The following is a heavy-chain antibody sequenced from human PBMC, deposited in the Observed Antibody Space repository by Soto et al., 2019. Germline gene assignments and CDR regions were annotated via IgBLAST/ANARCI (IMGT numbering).Heavy chain of an antibody. D-gene: IGHD6-6*01. Sequence: XGTLSLTCAVSGECFSDYYWSWIRQPPGKRLEWIGEINHSGSTNHNPSLKSRVTISVDASKSQFSLRLNSVTAADTAVYYCARGKGRRKLDLYYYYGMDVWGQGTTVTVSS. CDR1: GECFSDYY. CDR2: INHSGST. J-gene: IGHJ6*02. CDR3: ARGKGRRKLDLYYYYGMDV. V-gene: IGHV4-34*01.